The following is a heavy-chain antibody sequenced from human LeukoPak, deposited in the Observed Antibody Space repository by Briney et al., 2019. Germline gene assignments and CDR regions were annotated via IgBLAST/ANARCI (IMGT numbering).Heavy chain of an antibody. V-gene: IGHV3-7*01. CDR2: INQDGSEK. J-gene: IGHJ4*02. Sequence: PGGSLRLSCAVSGLRFGSFWMSWVRQAPGKGLEWVANINQDGSEKYFEDSVRGRFTISRDNSKNSLHLQMNTLRAEDTAVYYCARERDGRFFDYWGQGTLVTVSS. CDR1: GLRFGSFW. CDR3: ARERDGRFFDY. D-gene: IGHD5-24*01.